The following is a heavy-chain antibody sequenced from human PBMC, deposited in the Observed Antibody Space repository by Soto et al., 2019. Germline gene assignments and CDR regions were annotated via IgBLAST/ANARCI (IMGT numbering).Heavy chain of an antibody. CDR2: INEDGRST. J-gene: IGHJ4*02. Sequence: EVQLVESGGGLVQPGGSLRLSCAASGISLSAYLMHWVRQVPGKGLEWIARINEDGRSTSYMDSVKGRFTISRDNARDTLYLQMNSLRLEDTAVYYCARGWVERLPRQPPSDYWGQGTLVTVSS. D-gene: IGHD3-3*01. V-gene: IGHV3-74*01. CDR1: GISLSAYL. CDR3: ARGWVERLPRQPPSDY.